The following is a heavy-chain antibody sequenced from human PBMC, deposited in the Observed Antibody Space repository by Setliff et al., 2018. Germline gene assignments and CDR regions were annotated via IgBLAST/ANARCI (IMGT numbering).Heavy chain of an antibody. J-gene: IGHJ6*03. Sequence: SETLSLTCTVSGDSISRSTYYWGWIRQSPGKGLDWIGTVDHSGNTFYNPSLKSRVTISVDTSKNQFSLKLSAVTAADTAVYFCAREDGPNYYYYYMDIWGKGTTVTVSS. CDR1: GDSISRSTYY. V-gene: IGHV4-39*02. CDR2: VDHSGNT. D-gene: IGHD2-8*01. CDR3: AREDGPNYYYYYMDI.